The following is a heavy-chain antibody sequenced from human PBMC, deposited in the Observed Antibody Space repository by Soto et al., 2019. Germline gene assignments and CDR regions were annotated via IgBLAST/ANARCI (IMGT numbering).Heavy chain of an antibody. CDR1: GGTFSSYT. V-gene: IGHV1-69*02. CDR3: ARVWELLHFDY. J-gene: IGHJ4*02. Sequence: ASVKVSCKASGGTFSSYTISWVRQAPGQGLEWMGRIIPILGIANYAQKFQGRVTITSDKSTSTAYMELRSLRSDDTAVYYCARVWELLHFDYWGQGTLVTVSS. CDR2: IIPILGIA. D-gene: IGHD1-26*01.